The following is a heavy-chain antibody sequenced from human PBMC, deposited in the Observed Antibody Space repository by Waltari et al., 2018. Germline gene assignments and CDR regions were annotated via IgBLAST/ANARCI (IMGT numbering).Heavy chain of an antibody. CDR1: GYPISSGFY. Sequence: QVQLQESGPGLVKPSESLSLTCAVSGYPISSGFYWGWFRQATGKGLEWIGCIYHRCSSYYNPSLKSRVSLSVDTSTNQFSLNLISVTAADTALYYCARDRGAADYIDYWGQGTLVTVSS. CDR3: ARDRGAADYIDY. D-gene: IGHD3-10*01. V-gene: IGHV4-38-2*02. J-gene: IGHJ4*02. CDR2: IYHRCSS.